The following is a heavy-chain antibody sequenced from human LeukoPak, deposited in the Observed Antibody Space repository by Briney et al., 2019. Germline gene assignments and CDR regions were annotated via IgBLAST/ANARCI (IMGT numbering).Heavy chain of an antibody. J-gene: IGHJ4*02. V-gene: IGHV3-23*01. D-gene: IGHD6-6*01. CDR1: GFTFSTYA. Sequence: QSGGSLRLSCAASGFTFSTYAMSWVRQAPGKGLEWVSAISGSGGSTYYADSVKGRFTISRDNSKNTMYLQMNSLRADDTAVYYCAKIGSSSGRIYYFDYWGQGTLVTVSS. CDR2: ISGSGGST. CDR3: AKIGSSSGRIYYFDY.